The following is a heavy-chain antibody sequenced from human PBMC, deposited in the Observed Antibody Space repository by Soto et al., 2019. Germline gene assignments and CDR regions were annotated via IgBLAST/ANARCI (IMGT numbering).Heavy chain of an antibody. CDR2: IAARGSGYR. V-gene: IGHV3-21*01. Sequence: EVQLVESGGDLVKPGGSLRLSCATSGFTFNNYNRNWVRQPPGKGLEWVSSIAARGSGYRYYAESVKGRFTITRDVAKNSVYLQMNNLRADDTALYSCARDLEGADVFDLWGQGTMVTVSS. D-gene: IGHD3-16*01. CDR1: GFTFNNYN. CDR3: ARDLEGADVFDL. J-gene: IGHJ3*01.